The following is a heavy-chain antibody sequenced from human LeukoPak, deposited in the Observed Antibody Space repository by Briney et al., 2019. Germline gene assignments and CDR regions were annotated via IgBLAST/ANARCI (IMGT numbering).Heavy chain of an antibody. V-gene: IGHV3-23*01. D-gene: IGHD1-7*01. CDR3: AREDDWNYEDY. Sequence: GGSLRLSCVASRFTLSSYAMSWVRQGPGKGLEWVSAISGSGYTTYYADSVKGRFTISRDNAKNSLYLQMNSLRAEDTAIYYCAREDDWNYEDYWGQGTLVTVSS. CDR1: RFTLSSYA. CDR2: ISGSGYTT. J-gene: IGHJ4*02.